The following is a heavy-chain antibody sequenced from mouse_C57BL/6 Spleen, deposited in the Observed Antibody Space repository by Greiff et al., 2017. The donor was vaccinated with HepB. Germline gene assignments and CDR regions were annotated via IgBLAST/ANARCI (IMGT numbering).Heavy chain of an antibody. D-gene: IGHD1-1*01. CDR2: IDPENGDT. CDR1: GFNIKDDY. Sequence: EVQLQQSGAELVRPGASVKLSCTASGFNIKDDYMHWVKQRPEQGLEWIGWIDPENGDTEYASKFQGKATITADTSSNTAYLQLSSLTSEDTAVYYCTTGGYGRDFDDWGQGTTLTVSS. V-gene: IGHV14-4*01. CDR3: TTGGYGRDFDD. J-gene: IGHJ2*01.